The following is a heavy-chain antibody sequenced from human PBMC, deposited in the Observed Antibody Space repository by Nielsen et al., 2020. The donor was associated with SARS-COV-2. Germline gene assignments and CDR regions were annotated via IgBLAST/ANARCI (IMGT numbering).Heavy chain of an antibody. Sequence: SETLSLTCAVYGGSFSGYSWSWIRQPPGKGLEWIGEINDSGSTKYNPSLKSRVTISVDTSKNQFSLKLNSATAADTAVYYCARLLTDSGRYFCFDPWGQGTLVTVSS. V-gene: IGHV4-34*01. CDR3: ARLLTDSGRYFCFDP. CDR1: GGSFSGYS. D-gene: IGHD1-26*01. CDR2: INDSGST. J-gene: IGHJ5*02.